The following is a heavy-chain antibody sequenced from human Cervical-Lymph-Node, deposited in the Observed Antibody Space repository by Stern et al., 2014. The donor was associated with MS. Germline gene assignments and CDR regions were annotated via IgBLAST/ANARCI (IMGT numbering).Heavy chain of an antibody. J-gene: IGHJ4*02. Sequence: QVQLVQSGAEVKKPGASVKVSCKVSGHALTDLSMNWVRQAPGKELEWMGGFDPEHGETIYPQNFQGRVTMTEDTSADTAYMEMSSLTSADTAMYYCATEFRIGASGTPEFWGQGTLVTVSS. CDR1: GHALTDLS. V-gene: IGHV1-24*01. D-gene: IGHD1-7*01. CDR2: FDPEHGET. CDR3: ATEFRIGASGTPEF.